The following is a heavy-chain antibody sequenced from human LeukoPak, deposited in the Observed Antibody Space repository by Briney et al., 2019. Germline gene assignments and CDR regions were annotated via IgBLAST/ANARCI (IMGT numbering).Heavy chain of an antibody. J-gene: IGHJ1*01. CDR2: IDTDGGDT. D-gene: IGHD3-3*01. CDR3: ARAPSEIGGYYPEYFRH. CDR1: GFSFISYW. Sequence: PGGSLRLSCATSGFSFISYWMHWVRQTPGKRLVWVSYIDTDGGDTNYADSVKGRFTISRDNAKNTLSLQMNSLRPEDTGVYYCARAPSEIGGYYPEYFRHWGQGTLVTVSS. V-gene: IGHV3-74*01.